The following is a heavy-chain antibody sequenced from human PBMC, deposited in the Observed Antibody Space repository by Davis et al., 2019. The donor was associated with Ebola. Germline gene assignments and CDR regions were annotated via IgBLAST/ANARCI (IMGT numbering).Heavy chain of an antibody. J-gene: IGHJ6*04. CDR2: INPNSGGT. CDR3: ARALELWLRGSYYYYGMDV. V-gene: IGHV1-2*06. Sequence: ASVKVSCKASGYTFTGYYMHWVRQAPRQGLEWMGRINPNSGGTNYAQKFQGRVTMTRDTSISTAYMELSRLRSDDTAVYYCARALELWLRGSYYYYGMDVWGKGTTVTVSS. CDR1: GYTFTGYY. D-gene: IGHD5-18*01.